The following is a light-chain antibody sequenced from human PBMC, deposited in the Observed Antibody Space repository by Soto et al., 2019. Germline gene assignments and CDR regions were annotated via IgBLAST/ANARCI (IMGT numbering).Light chain of an antibody. CDR1: QGISSY. V-gene: IGKV1-9*01. CDR2: AAS. J-gene: IGKJ1*01. CDR3: QQLNSNPFT. Sequence: DIQLTQSPSFLSASVGDRVTITCRASQGISSYLAWYQQKPGKAPKLLIYAASTLQSGVPSRFSGSGSGTEFTLTISSLQPEDFATYYCQQLNSNPFTFGQGTKVQIK.